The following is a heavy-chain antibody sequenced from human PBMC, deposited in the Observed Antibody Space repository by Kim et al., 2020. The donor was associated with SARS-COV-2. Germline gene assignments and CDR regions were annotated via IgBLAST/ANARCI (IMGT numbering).Heavy chain of an antibody. Sequence: SETLSLTCAVYGGSFSGYYWSWIRQPPGKGLEWIGEINHSGSTNYNPSLKSRVTISVDTSKNQFSLKLSSVTAADTAVYYCARGRSKKGRALYCSGGSCYPIWGQGTLVTVSS. D-gene: IGHD2-15*01. CDR1: GGSFSGYY. J-gene: IGHJ4*02. CDR3: ARGRSKKGRALYCSGGSCYPI. CDR2: INHSGST. V-gene: IGHV4-34*01.